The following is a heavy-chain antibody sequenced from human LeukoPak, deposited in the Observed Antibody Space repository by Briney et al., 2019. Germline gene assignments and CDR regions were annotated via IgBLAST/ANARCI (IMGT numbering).Heavy chain of an antibody. CDR3: ARWEGGSYYDFGY. V-gene: IGHV4-34*01. Sequence: SETLSLTCAVYGGSFSGYYWSWIRQPPGKGLEWIGEIDHSGSTNYNPSLKSRVTISVDTSKNQFSLKLSSVTAADTAVYYCARWEGGSYYDFGYWGQGTLVTVSS. CDR2: IDHSGST. D-gene: IGHD1-26*01. CDR1: GGSFSGYY. J-gene: IGHJ4*02.